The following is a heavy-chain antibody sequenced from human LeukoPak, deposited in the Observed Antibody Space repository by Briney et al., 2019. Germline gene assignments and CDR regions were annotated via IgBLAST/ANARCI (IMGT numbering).Heavy chain of an antibody. V-gene: IGHV3-23*01. Sequence: GGSLRLSCAAAKFTFSFYDMRWVRQGPGKGLEWVSGITTAADTYYAGSVKGRFTISRDNSKNTLYLQMNSLRAEDTAVYYCAKDGGGGIAAAPDYWGQGTLVTVSS. CDR2: ITTAADT. D-gene: IGHD6-13*01. CDR1: KFTFSFYD. J-gene: IGHJ4*02. CDR3: AKDGGGGIAAAPDY.